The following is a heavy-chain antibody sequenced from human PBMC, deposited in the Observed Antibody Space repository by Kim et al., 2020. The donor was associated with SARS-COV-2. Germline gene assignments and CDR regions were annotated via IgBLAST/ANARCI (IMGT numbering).Heavy chain of an antibody. CDR1: GFTFSSYN. D-gene: IGHD2-21*02. Sequence: GGSLRLSCAASGFTFSSYNMNWVRQAPGKGLEWVSYISTSGSTIYYADSVKGRFTISRDNVKNSLYLQMNSLRAEDTSVYFCARVRVTRGAFAIWGQGTMVTGPS. V-gene: IGHV3-48*04. J-gene: IGHJ3*02. CDR2: ISTSGSTI. CDR3: ARVRVTRGAFAI.